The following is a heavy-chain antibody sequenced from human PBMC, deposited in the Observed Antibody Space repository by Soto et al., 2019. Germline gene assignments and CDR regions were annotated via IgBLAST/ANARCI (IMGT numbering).Heavy chain of an antibody. J-gene: IGHJ4*02. D-gene: IGHD6-6*01. CDR2: IIPIFGPA. V-gene: IGHV1-69*01. Sequence: QVQLVQSGSEVKKPGSSVRVSCKASGGSVSNSAISWLRQAPGQGLEWMGGIIPIFGPAIYARKFQGRFTNRADESTGTAYMELNNVRSDDTAVYYCGRGSSLTKVEYWGQGTLVNVSS. CDR3: GRGSSLTKVEY. CDR1: GGSVSNSA.